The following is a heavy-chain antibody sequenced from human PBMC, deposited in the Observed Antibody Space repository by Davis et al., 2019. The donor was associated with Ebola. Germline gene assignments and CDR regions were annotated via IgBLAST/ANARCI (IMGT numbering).Heavy chain of an antibody. CDR3: ARTYCGGDCSFDY. CDR2: IKTDGTEG. Sequence: GESLKISCAASGFTFSRYWMSWVRQAPGKGLEWVANIKTDGTEGYYADSVKGRFTISRDNAKNSLYLRMNSLRAEDTAVYYCARTYCGGDCSFDYWGQGTLVTVSS. J-gene: IGHJ4*02. V-gene: IGHV3-7*01. D-gene: IGHD2-21*01. CDR1: GFTFSRYW.